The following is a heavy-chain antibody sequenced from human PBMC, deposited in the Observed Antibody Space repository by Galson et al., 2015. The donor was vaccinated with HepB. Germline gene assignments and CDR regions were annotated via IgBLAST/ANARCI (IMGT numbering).Heavy chain of an antibody. J-gene: IGHJ4*02. Sequence: SVKVSCKASGGTFSSYTISWVRQAPGQGLEWMGRIIPILGIANYAQKFQGRVTVTADKSTSTAYMELSSLRSEDTAVYYCAREPRPYYYDSSGHFDYWGQGTLVTVSS. D-gene: IGHD3-22*01. CDR1: GGTFSSYT. CDR2: IIPILGIA. CDR3: AREPRPYYYDSSGHFDY. V-gene: IGHV1-69*04.